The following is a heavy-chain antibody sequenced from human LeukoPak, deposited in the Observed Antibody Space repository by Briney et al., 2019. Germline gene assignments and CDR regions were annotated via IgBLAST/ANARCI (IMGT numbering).Heavy chain of an antibody. CDR2: IKQDGSEK. CDR3: ARTLYYYDSGGFDDRAFDI. D-gene: IGHD3-22*01. J-gene: IGHJ3*02. V-gene: IGHV3-7*01. CDR1: GFTFSSYW. Sequence: GGSLRLSCAASGFTFSSYWMSWVRQAPGKGLEWVANIKQDGSEKYYVDSVKGRFTISRDNAKNSLYLQMNSLRAEDTAVYYCARTLYYYDSGGFDDRAFDIWGQGTMVTVSS.